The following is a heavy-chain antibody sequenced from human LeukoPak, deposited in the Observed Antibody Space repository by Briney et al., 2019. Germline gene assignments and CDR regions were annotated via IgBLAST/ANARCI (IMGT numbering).Heavy chain of an antibody. CDR3: AKARSVLEWLLDAFDI. J-gene: IGHJ3*02. CDR1: GFTFSRYW. Sequence: GGSLRLSCAASGFTFSRYWMHWVRQAPGKGLVWVSRINTDGRTITYADSVKGRFTISRDNSKNTLYLQMNSLRAEDTAVYYCAKARSVLEWLLDAFDIWGQGTMVTASS. D-gene: IGHD3-3*01. CDR2: INTDGRTI. V-gene: IGHV3-74*01.